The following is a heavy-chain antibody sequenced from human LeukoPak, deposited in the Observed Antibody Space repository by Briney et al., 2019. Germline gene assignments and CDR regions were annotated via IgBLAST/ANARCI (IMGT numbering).Heavy chain of an antibody. V-gene: IGHV4-38-2*01. CDR3: ARQGITIFGVVIITYYYMDV. J-gene: IGHJ6*03. D-gene: IGHD3-3*01. CDR2: IYHGGST. Sequence: SETLSLTCAVSGYSISSGYYWCWIRQPPGKGLEWIGSIYHGGSTYYTPSLKSRVTISVDPSKNQFSLKLSSVTAADTAVYYCARQGITIFGVVIITYYYMDVWGKGTTVTVSS. CDR1: GYSISSGYY.